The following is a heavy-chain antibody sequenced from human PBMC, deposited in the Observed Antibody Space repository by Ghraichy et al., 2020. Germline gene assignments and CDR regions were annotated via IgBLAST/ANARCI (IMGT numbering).Heavy chain of an antibody. Sequence: SETLSLTCIVSGGSMSSFYWSWIRQTPGKGLEWIGYIYYSGNTNYNPSLRSRVTISVDTSKNQFSLKLSSVTAADTAVYFCAREQDTSGWYFDLWGRGTLVTVSS. D-gene: IGHD3-22*01. J-gene: IGHJ2*01. V-gene: IGHV4-59*01. CDR2: IYYSGNT. CDR3: AREQDTSGWYFDL. CDR1: GGSMSSFY.